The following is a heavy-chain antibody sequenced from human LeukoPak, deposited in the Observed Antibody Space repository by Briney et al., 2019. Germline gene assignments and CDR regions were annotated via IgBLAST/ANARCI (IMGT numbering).Heavy chain of an antibody. Sequence: SVKVSCKASGGTFSSYAISWVRQAPGQGLEWMGGIIPIFGTANYAQKFQGRVTITADESTSTAYVELSSLRSEDTAVYYCARGQLPYYYGSGSYQDAFDIWGQGTMVTVSS. CDR2: IIPIFGTA. V-gene: IGHV1-69*01. CDR3: ARGQLPYYYGSGSYQDAFDI. CDR1: GGTFSSYA. J-gene: IGHJ3*02. D-gene: IGHD3-10*01.